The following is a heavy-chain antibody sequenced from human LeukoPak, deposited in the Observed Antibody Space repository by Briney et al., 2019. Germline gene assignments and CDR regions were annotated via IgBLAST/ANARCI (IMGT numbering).Heavy chain of an antibody. D-gene: IGHD4-17*01. CDR2: INQGARET. J-gene: IGHJ4*02. V-gene: IGHV3-7*01. CDR3: ASGDYGDYAIY. CDR1: GFTFGTFW. Sequence: GGSLRLSCEASGFTFGTFWMSWVRQAPGKGLEWVANINQGARETNYVDSVKGRFTIARDDAKNSLYLQMNSLRPEDTAMYFCASGDYGDYAIYWGQGTLVTVSS.